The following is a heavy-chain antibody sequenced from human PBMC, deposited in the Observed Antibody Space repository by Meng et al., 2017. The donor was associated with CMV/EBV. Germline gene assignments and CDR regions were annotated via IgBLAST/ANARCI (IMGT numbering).Heavy chain of an antibody. CDR1: GFTFSSYS. CDR3: AKDKEGGPAAHYWGGFDY. D-gene: IGHD2-2*01. J-gene: IGHJ4*02. Sequence: GESLKISCAASGFTFSSYSMNWVRQAPGKGLEWVAFIRYDGSNKYYADSVKGRFTISRDNSKNTLYLQMNSLRAEDTAVYYCAKDKEGGPAAHYWGGFDYWGQGTLVTVPQ. V-gene: IGHV3-30*02. CDR2: IRYDGSNK.